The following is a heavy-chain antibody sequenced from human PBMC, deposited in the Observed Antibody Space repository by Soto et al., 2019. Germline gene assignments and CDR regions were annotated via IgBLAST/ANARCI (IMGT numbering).Heavy chain of an antibody. Sequence: ASVKVSCKASGYTFTSYDINWVRQATGQGLEWMGWMSPNSGNTGYAQKFQGRVTMTRNTSISTAYMELSSLRSEDTAVYYCANIVVVAAEDAFDIWGQGTMVTVSS. D-gene: IGHD2-15*01. CDR2: MSPNSGNT. V-gene: IGHV1-8*01. CDR1: GYTFTSYD. CDR3: ANIVVVAAEDAFDI. J-gene: IGHJ3*02.